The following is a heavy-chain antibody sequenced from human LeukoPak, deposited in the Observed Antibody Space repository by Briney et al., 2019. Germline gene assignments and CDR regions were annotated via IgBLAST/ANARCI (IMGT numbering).Heavy chain of an antibody. V-gene: IGHV5-10-1*01. CDR1: GYSFTSYW. J-gene: IGHJ4*02. CDR3: ARHEVGYYYGSGSYYRSYYFDY. Sequence: GESLRISCKASGYSFTSYWIGWVRQMPGEGLEWMGRIDPSDSYTNYSPSFQGHVTISADKSISTAYLQWSNLKASDTAMYYCARHEVGYYYGSGSYYRSYYFDYWGQGTLVTVSS. CDR2: IDPSDSYT. D-gene: IGHD3-10*01.